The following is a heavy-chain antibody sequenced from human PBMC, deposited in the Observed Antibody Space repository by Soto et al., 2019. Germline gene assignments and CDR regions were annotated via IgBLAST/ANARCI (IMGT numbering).Heavy chain of an antibody. J-gene: IGHJ4*02. V-gene: IGHV3-23*01. CDR1: GFTFSSYA. CDR2: ISGSGGST. CDR3: AKVLYGGLFPDYFDY. Sequence: EVQLLESGGGLVQPGGSLRLSCAASGFTFSSYAMSWVRQAPGKGLEWVSAISGSGGSTYYADSVKGRFTISRDNSKNTLYLQMNSLRAVDTAVYYCAKVLYGGLFPDYFDYWGQGTLVTVSS. D-gene: IGHD4-17*01.